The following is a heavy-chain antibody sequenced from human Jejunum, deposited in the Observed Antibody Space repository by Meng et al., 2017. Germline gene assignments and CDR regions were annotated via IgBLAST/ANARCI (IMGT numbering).Heavy chain of an antibody. J-gene: IGHJ3*02. D-gene: IGHD3-22*01. CDR3: ARDLDPDGWATINMIGVVINDTFDK. CDR2: ISAYNGST. CDR1: AYTFTTYS. V-gene: IGHV1-18*01. Sequence: ASVKVSCKASAYTFTTYSLRLVRQAPGQGRKWMGWISAYNGSTKNAQMPQRRVFMTTDTSTSIAHMEPRRLISDDTAVDDCARDLDPDGWATINMIGVVINDTFDKWGQGTMVTVSS.